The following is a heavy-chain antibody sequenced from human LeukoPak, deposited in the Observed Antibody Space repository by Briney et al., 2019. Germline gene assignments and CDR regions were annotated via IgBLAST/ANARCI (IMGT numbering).Heavy chain of an antibody. J-gene: IGHJ5*02. D-gene: IGHD3-22*01. CDR3: ARVYYYDSINWFDP. Sequence: SSETLSLTCTVSGGSISSSSYYWGWIRQPPGKGLEWIGSIYYSGSTYYNPSLKSRVTISVDTSKSQFSLKLSSVTAADTAVYYCARVYYYDSINWFDPWGQGTLVTVSS. V-gene: IGHV4-39*01. CDR2: IYYSGST. CDR1: GGSISSSSYY.